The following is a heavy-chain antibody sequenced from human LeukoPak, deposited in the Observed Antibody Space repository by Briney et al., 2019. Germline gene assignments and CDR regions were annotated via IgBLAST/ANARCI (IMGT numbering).Heavy chain of an antibody. J-gene: IGHJ4*02. CDR2: IYYSGST. Sequence: PLETLSLTCTVSGGSISSGDYYWSWIRQPPGKGLEWIGYIYYSGSTYYNPSLKSRVTISVDTSKNQFSLKLSSVTAADTAVYYCARETGYCSSTSCYGRIVDYWGQGTLVTVSS. CDR3: ARETGYCSSTSCYGRIVDY. V-gene: IGHV4-30-4*01. CDR1: GGSISSGDYY. D-gene: IGHD2-2*01.